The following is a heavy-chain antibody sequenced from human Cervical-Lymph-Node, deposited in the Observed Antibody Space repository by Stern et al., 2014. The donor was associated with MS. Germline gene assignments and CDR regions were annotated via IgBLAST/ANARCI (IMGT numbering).Heavy chain of an antibody. CDR1: GFTFYNYW. Sequence: EVQLVESGGGSVQPGGSLRLSCAASGFTFYNYWMHWVRQAPGTGLGWVSRINVDGSGPRYADSVQGRFTVSRDNAKNTLYLQMNSLRAEDTAVYYCARTRGKYFDYWGQGALVTVSS. D-gene: IGHD2-2*01. J-gene: IGHJ4*02. V-gene: IGHV3-74*02. CDR2: INVDGSGP. CDR3: ARTRGKYFDY.